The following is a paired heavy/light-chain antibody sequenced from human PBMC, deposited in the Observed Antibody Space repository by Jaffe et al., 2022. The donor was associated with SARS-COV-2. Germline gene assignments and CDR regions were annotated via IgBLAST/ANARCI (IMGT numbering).Light chain of an antibody. CDR1: QGISSY. J-gene: IGKJ2*01. CDR3: QQLNSYPPT. V-gene: IGKV1-9*01. CDR2: AAS. Sequence: DIQLTQSPSFLSASVGDRVTITCRASQGISSYLAWYQQKPGKAPKLLIYAASTLQSGVPSRFSGSGSGTEFTLTISSLQPEDFATYYCQQLNSYPPTFGQGTKLEIK.
Heavy chain of an antibody. J-gene: IGHJ6*03. V-gene: IGHV1-69*01. CDR2: IIPIFGTA. CDR1: GGTFSSYA. Sequence: QVQLVQSGAEVKKPGSSVKVSCKASGGTFSSYAISWVRQAPGQGLEWMGGIIPIFGTANYAQKFQGRVTITADESTSTAYMELSSLRSEDTAVYYCARARSAAVATRGVGDYYYMDVWGKGTTVTVSS. D-gene: IGHD5-12*01. CDR3: ARARSAAVATRGVGDYYYMDV.